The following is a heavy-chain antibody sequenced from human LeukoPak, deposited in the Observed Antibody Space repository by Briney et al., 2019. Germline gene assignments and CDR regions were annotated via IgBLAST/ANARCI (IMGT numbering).Heavy chain of an antibody. CDR2: ISYDGSNK. CDR1: GFTFSSYG. V-gene: IGHV3-30*18. J-gene: IGHJ4*02. Sequence: GGSLRLSCAASGFTFSSYGMHWVRQAPAKGLEWVAIISYDGSNKFYADSVKGRFTISRDNSKNTLYLQMNSLRAEDTAVYYCAKSTTVTQRGYFDYWGQGTLVTVSS. CDR3: AKSTTVTQRGYFDY. D-gene: IGHD4-17*01.